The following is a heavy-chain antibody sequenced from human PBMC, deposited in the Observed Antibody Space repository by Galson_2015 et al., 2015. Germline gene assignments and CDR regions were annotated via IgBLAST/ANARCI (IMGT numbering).Heavy chain of an antibody. J-gene: IGHJ6*02. CDR1: GFTFSSCG. Sequence: SLRLSCAASGFTFSSCGMHWVRQAPGKGLEWVALISDEGSIKEYADSVKGRLTISRDNSKNTLSLQMNSLRAEDTAIYYCAKDNEGYCSDGHCYSYYYYGMDVWGQGTTVTVSS. D-gene: IGHD2-15*01. V-gene: IGHV3-30*18. CDR2: ISDEGSIK. CDR3: AKDNEGYCSDGHCYSYYYYGMDV.